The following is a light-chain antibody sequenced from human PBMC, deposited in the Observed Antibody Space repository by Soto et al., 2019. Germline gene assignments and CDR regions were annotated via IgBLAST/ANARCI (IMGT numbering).Light chain of an antibody. J-gene: IGKJ5*01. CDR3: QQTYSTPIT. Sequence: DIQMTQSPSSLSASVGDRDTIRCLASQTVRTYLNWYQQKPGKAPILLIYAASSLPSAVPPRFTGAGSETDFTLTISSLQPEDFGTYYCQQTYSTPITFGQGTRLEIK. CDR2: AAS. CDR1: QTVRTY. V-gene: IGKV1-39*01.